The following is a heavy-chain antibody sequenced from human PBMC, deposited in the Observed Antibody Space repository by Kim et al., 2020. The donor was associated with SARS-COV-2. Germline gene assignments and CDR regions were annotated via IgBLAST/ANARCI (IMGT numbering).Heavy chain of an antibody. V-gene: IGHV4-31*03. CDR2: IYYSGST. Sequence: SETLSLTCTVSGGSISSGGYYWSWIRQHPGKGLEWIGYIYYSGSTYYNPSLKSRVTISVDTSKNQFSLKLSSVTAADTAVYYCAREGSGEGYGRNWFDPWGQGTLVTVSS. CDR1: GGSISSGGYY. CDR3: AREGSGEGYGRNWFDP. D-gene: IGHD3-10*01. J-gene: IGHJ5*02.